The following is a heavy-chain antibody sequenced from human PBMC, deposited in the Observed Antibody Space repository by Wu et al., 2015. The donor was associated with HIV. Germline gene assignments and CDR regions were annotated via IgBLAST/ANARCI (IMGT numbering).Heavy chain of an antibody. J-gene: IGHJ1*01. Sequence: QVQLVQSGAEVKKPGASVKVSCKASGYTFTSYYMHWVRQAPGQGLEWMGIINPSGGSTSYAQKFQGRVTMTRDTSTSTVYMELSSLRSEDTAVYYCARGGYYYDSSGYYGASPEYFQHWGQGTLVTVSS. V-gene: IGHV1-46*03. D-gene: IGHD3-22*01. CDR2: INPSGGST. CDR3: ARGGYYYDSSGYYGASPEYFQH. CDR1: GYTFTSYY.